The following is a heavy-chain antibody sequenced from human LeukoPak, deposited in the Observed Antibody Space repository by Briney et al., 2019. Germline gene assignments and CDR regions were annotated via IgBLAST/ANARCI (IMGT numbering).Heavy chain of an antibody. J-gene: IGHJ4*02. V-gene: IGHV3-23*01. CDR1: GFTFSSSA. CDR3: ARAARIVVVVAATDY. D-gene: IGHD2-15*01. Sequence: PGGSLRLSCAASGFTFSSSAMSWVRQAPGKGLEWVSTISGSDSSTHYADSVKGRFTISRDNAKNSLYLQMNSLRAEDTAVYYCARAARIVVVVAATDYWGQGTLVTVSS. CDR2: ISGSDSST.